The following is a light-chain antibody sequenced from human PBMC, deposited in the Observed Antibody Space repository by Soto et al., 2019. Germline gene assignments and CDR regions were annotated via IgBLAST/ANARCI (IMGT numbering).Light chain of an antibody. V-gene: IGKV1-5*03. J-gene: IGKJ4*01. CDR2: KAS. Sequence: DIQMTQSPPTLSASVGDRVTITCRASQSISRWLAWFKQKPGKAPNLLIYKASSLESGVPSRFSGSGSGTEFTLTVSSLQPDDFATYYCQQYDSYPLTFGGGTKVDIK. CDR1: QSISRW. CDR3: QQYDSYPLT.